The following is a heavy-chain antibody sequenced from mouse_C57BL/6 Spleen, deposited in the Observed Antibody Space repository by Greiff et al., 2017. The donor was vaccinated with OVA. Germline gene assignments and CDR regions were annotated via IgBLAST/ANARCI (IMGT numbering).Heavy chain of an antibody. V-gene: IGHV5-9*01. J-gene: IGHJ1*03. Sequence: DVKLVESGGGLVKPGGSLKLSCAASGFTFSSYTMSWVRQTPEKRLEWVATISGGGGNTYYPDSVKGRFTISRDNAKNTLYLQMSSLRSEDTALYYCARLYYGSSWYFDVWGTGTTVTVSS. CDR1: GFTFSSYT. CDR2: ISGGGGNT. D-gene: IGHD1-1*01. CDR3: ARLYYGSSWYFDV.